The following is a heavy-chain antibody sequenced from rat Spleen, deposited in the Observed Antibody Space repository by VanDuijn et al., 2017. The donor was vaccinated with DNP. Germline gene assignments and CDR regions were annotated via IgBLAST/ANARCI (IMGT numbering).Heavy chain of an antibody. Sequence: QVQLKESGPGLVQPSQTLSLTCTVSGFSLTSYHVSWVRQPPGKGLEWMGVIWTGGSTAYNSALKSRLSISRDTSKSQVFLKMNSLQTEDTAIYYWSSYYSGDFHYWGQGVMVTVSS. CDR3: SSYYSGDFHY. D-gene: IGHD1-1*01. CDR1: GFSLTSYH. V-gene: IGHV2-43*01. J-gene: IGHJ2*01. CDR2: IWTGGST.